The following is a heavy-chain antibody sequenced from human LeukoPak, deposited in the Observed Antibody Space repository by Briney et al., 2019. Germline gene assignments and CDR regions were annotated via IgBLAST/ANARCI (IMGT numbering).Heavy chain of an antibody. CDR1: GGSISSHY. V-gene: IGHV4-59*11. Sequence: PSETLSLTCTVSGGSISSHYWSWIRQPPGKGLEWIGYIYYSGSTNYNPSLKSRVTISVDTSKNQFSLKLSSVTAADTAVYYCARVRRLWSGYYTSQYYYYYMDVWGKGTTVTVSS. CDR3: ARVRRLWSGYYTSQYYYYYMDV. D-gene: IGHD3-3*01. CDR2: IYYSGST. J-gene: IGHJ6*03.